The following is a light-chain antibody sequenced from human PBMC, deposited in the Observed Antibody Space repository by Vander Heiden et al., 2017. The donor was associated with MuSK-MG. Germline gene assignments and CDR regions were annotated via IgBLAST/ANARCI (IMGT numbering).Light chain of an antibody. CDR2: DAS. J-gene: IGKJ4*01. CDR3: QQSDGTPIT. Sequence: DIQMTQSPFSLSASVGDRVTITCRASQNIRNFLNWYQQKPGKAPKVLISDASRLQSGVPSRFSGSKSGTDFTLTITMLQGEDFATYFCQQSDGTPITFGGGTKVEVK. CDR1: QNIRNF. V-gene: IGKV1-39*01.